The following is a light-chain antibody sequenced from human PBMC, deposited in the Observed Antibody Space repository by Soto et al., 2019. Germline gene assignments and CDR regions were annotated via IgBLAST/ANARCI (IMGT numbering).Light chain of an antibody. Sequence: EIVLTQSPGTLSLSPGERATLSFRASQRVSSRYLTLYQQKPCQAPRLLIYGASSRATGIPDRFSGSGSGTDFTLTISRLEPEDFAVYSCQQYGGSPPITFGQGTRLEIK. CDR2: GAS. V-gene: IGKV3-20*01. CDR3: QQYGGSPPIT. CDR1: QRVSSRY. J-gene: IGKJ5*01.